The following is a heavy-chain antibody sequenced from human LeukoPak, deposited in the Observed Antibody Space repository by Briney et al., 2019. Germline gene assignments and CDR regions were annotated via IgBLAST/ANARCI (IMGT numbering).Heavy chain of an antibody. CDR2: LSSSGADT. V-gene: IGHV3-23*01. D-gene: IGHD4-17*01. J-gene: IGHJ4*02. Sequence: GESLRLSCAASGFPFSSDAMSWVRQAPGKGLEWVSSLSSSGADTYYADSVKGRFTSSRDNSKNTLYLQMRSLRVEDTAVYYCAKGSRSTVTTSYFDYWGQGTLVTVSS. CDR3: AKGSRSTVTTSYFDY. CDR1: GFPFSSDA.